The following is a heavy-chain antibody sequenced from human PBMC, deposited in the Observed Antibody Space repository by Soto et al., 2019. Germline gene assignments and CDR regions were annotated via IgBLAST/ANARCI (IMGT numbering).Heavy chain of an antibody. V-gene: IGHV1-2*02. CDR2: INPNSGGT. CDR1: GYTFTGYY. D-gene: IGHD3-3*01. J-gene: IGHJ6*02. CDR3: ARDSKAIFGVVCYYYGMDV. Sequence: ASVKVSCKASGYTFTGYYMHWVRQAPGQGLEWMGWINPNSGGTNYAQKFQGRVTMTRDTSISTAYMEPSRLRSDDMAVYYCARDSKAIFGVVCYYYGMDVWGQGTTVTVSS.